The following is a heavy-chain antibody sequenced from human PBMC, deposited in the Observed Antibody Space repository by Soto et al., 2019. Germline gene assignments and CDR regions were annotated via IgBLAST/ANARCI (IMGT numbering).Heavy chain of an antibody. CDR2: ISSSSSTI. J-gene: IGHJ4*02. CDR1: GFTFSSYS. V-gene: IGHV3-48*01. Sequence: GGSLRLSCAASGFTFSSYSMNWVRQAPGKGLEWVSYISSSSSTIYYADSVKGRFTISRDNAKNSLYLQMNSLRAEDTAVYYCATHLSHFDWLLSDGPYDYWGQGTLVTVSS. D-gene: IGHD3-9*01. CDR3: ATHLSHFDWLLSDGPYDY.